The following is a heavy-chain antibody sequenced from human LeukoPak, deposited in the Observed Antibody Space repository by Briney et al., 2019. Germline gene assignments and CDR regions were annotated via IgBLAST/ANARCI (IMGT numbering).Heavy chain of an antibody. CDR2: IRQDGNNK. CDR3: ANLLSELRYFDWLSVAPNHYYYYYYMDV. D-gene: IGHD3-9*01. Sequence: PGGSLRLSCEASGFIFENYYMHWVRQAPGKGLEWVTFIRQDGNNKIYADSVKGRFTISRDNSKNTLYLQMNSLRAEDTAVYYCANLLSELRYFDWLSVAPNHYYYYYYMDVWGKGTTVTVSS. CDR1: GFIFENYY. V-gene: IGHV3-30*02. J-gene: IGHJ6*03.